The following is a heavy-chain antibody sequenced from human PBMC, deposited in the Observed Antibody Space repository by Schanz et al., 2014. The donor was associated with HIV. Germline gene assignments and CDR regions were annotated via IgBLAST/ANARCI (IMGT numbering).Heavy chain of an antibody. V-gene: IGHV3-23*01. CDR3: VKRGSEASSNTWFADS. CDR2: ISSTSTYR. CDR1: GFTFSSYA. D-gene: IGHD3-10*01. J-gene: IGHJ4*02. Sequence: EVQLLESGGGLVQPGGSLRLSCAASGFTFSSYAMSWVRQAPGKGLEWIASISSTSTYRFYAGSVKGRFTISRDNSEDTLYLQMNSLGVDDSAIYYCVKRGSEASSNTWFADSWGQGTLVTVSS.